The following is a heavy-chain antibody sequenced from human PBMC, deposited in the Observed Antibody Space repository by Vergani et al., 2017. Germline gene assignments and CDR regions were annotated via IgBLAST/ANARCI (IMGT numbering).Heavy chain of an antibody. J-gene: IGHJ5*02. V-gene: IGHV3-23*01. D-gene: IGHD2-2*01. Sequence: EVQLLESGGGLVQPGGSLRLSCAASGFTFSSYAMSWVRQVPGKGLEWVSGISGSGGNTYYANSVKGRFTISRDNSKNTLYLQMNSLRAEDTAVYYCAKDIVVVPAAFQFDPWGQGTLVTVSS. CDR1: GFTFSSYA. CDR3: AKDIVVVPAAFQFDP. CDR2: ISGSGGNT.